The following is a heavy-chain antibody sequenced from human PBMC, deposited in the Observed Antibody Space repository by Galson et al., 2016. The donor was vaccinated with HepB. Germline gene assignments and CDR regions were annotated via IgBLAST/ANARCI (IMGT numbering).Heavy chain of an antibody. CDR1: GDSIRSYY. D-gene: IGHD3-16*01. V-gene: IGHV4-4*07. CDR3: ARGRRVVKGGRVFDF. CDR2: IYTTGST. J-gene: IGHJ4*02. Sequence: SETLSLTCTVSGDSIRSYYWNWIRQPAGEGLEWIGRIYTTGSTNYNASLKSRVTISVDTSKNQFSLKLSSVTAADTALYYCARGRRVVKGGRVFDFWGQGTLVTVSS.